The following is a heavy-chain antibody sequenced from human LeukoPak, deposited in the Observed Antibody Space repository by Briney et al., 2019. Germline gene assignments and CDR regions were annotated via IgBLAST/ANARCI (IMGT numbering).Heavy chain of an antibody. CDR3: ARVGDYYYYGMDV. J-gene: IGHJ6*02. CDR2: IYTSGSP. V-gene: IGHV4-4*07. Sequence: SETLSLTCTVSGGSISSFYGSWIRQPAGKGREGIGCIYTSGSPNYNPSLKSRVTMSVDTSKTQFSLKLSAVTAADTAVYYCARVGDYYYYGMDVWGQGTTVTVSS. CDR1: GGSISSFY.